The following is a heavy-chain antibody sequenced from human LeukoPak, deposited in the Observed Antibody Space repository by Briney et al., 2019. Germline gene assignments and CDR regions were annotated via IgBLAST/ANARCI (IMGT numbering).Heavy chain of an antibody. D-gene: IGHD6-6*01. CDR2: ISSSSSYI. J-gene: IGHJ4*02. CDR3: AKDITWQLVPDY. V-gene: IGHV3-21*04. Sequence: SGGSLRLSCAAPGFTFSSYSLNWVRQAPGKGLEWVSSISSSSSYIYYADSVKGRFTISRDNAKNSLYLQMNSLRTEDTALYYCAKDITWQLVPDYWGQGTLVTVSS. CDR1: GFTFSSYS.